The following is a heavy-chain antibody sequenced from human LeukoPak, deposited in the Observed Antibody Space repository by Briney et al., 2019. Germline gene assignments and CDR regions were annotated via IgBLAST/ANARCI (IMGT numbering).Heavy chain of an antibody. CDR1: GYSINNYW. CDR3: ARHLTILDAFDI. CDR2: IYPADSDI. J-gene: IGHJ3*02. Sequence: GESLKTSCQGSGYSINNYWIGWVRQMPGKGLEWMGIIYPADSDIRYSPSFQGQVTISADKSISTAYLQWSSLKASDTAMFYCARHLTILDAFDIWGQGTMVTVSS. V-gene: IGHV5-51*01. D-gene: IGHD3-3*01.